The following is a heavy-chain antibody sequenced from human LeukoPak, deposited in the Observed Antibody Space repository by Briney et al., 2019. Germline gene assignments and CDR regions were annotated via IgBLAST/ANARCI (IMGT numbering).Heavy chain of an antibody. CDR3: ARDSRFKLYYYDSSGIDI. J-gene: IGHJ3*02. V-gene: IGHV3-30-3*01. CDR2: ISYDGSNK. Sequence: GGSLRLSCAASGFTFSSYAMHWVRQAPGKGLEWVAVISYDGSNKYYADSVKDRFTISRDNSKNTLYLQMNSLRAEDTAVYYCARDSRFKLYYYDSSGIDIWGQGTMVTVS. CDR1: GFTFSSYA. D-gene: IGHD3-22*01.